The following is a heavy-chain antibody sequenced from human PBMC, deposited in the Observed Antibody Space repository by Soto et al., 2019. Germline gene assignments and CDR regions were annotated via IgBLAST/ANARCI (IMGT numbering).Heavy chain of an antibody. CDR1: GFTFSTYW. CDR2: ISQDGSEK. J-gene: IGHJ5*02. V-gene: IGHV3-7*01. CDR3: ERDTEGARFDP. D-gene: IGHD1-26*01. Sequence: GGSLRLSCAASGFTFSTYWMSWVRQAPGKGLEWLAHISQDGSEKNYVDSVKGRFTISRDNAKSSLYLQIDSLRAEDTAIYYCERDTEGARFDPWGQGTLVTVSS.